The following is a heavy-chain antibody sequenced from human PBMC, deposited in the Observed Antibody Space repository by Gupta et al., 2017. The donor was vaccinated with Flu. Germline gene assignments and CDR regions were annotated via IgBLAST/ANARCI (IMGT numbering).Heavy chain of an antibody. Sequence: QVQLVQAEAEVKEPGASVNVSSKASGYTFPAYYIHWVRQAPGQGLEWVGRSNPHSGSTNYEQKFQGRGTVTMDTSISTAYMDLSRLRSDDTAVYYCAREKHCRTASGDRWFDPWGQGTLVTVFS. V-gene: IGHV1-2*06. J-gene: IGHJ5*02. D-gene: IGHD2-15*01. CDR3: AREKHCRTASGDRWFDP. CDR1: GYTFPAYY. CDR2: SNPHSGST.